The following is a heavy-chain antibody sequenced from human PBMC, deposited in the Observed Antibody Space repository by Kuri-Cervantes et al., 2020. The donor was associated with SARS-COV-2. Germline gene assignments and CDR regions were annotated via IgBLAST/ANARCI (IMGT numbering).Heavy chain of an antibody. Sequence: GGSLRLSCAASGFTFSNAWMSWVRQAPGKGLEWVSYISSSGSTIYYADSVKGRFTISRDNAKNSLYLQMNSLRAEDTAVYYCAREGYDFWSGKEYYYGMDVWGQGTTVTVSS. J-gene: IGHJ6*02. CDR1: GFTFSNAW. V-gene: IGHV3-11*01. D-gene: IGHD3-3*01. CDR3: AREGYDFWSGKEYYYGMDV. CDR2: ISSSGSTI.